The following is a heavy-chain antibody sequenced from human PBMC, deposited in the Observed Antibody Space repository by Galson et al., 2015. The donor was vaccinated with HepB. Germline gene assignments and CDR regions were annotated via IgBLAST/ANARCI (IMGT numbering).Heavy chain of an antibody. CDR1: GYTFTSYG. CDR3: ARDNPLRPYYDSSGYAFDI. V-gene: IGHV1-18*01. CDR2: ISAYNGNT. D-gene: IGHD3-22*01. J-gene: IGHJ3*02. Sequence: SVKVSCKASGYTFTSYGISWVRQAPGQGLEWMGWISAYNGNTNYAQKLQGRVTMTTDTSTSTAYMELRSLRSDDTAVYYCARDNPLRPYYDSSGYAFDIWGQGTVVTVSS.